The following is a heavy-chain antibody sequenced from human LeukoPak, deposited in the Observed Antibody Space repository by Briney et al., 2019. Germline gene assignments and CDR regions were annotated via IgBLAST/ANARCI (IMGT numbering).Heavy chain of an antibody. CDR1: GGSISSSSYY. Sequence: SETLSLTCTVSGGSISSSSYYWGWIRQPPGKGLEWIGSIYYSGSTNYNPSLKSRVTMSVDTSKNQFSLKLSSVTAADTAVYYCARVGWRGGRYNWNDRGFAFDIWGQGTVVTVSS. D-gene: IGHD1-1*01. CDR3: ARVGWRGGRYNWNDRGFAFDI. J-gene: IGHJ3*02. CDR2: IYYSGST. V-gene: IGHV4-39*07.